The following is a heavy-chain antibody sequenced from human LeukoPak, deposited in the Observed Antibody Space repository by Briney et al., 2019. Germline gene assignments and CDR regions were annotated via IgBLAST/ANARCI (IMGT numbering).Heavy chain of an antibody. CDR2: INHSGST. CDR1: GGSFSGYY. D-gene: IGHD1-26*01. CDR3: ARVVIVGATFLYYYYYMDV. Sequence: SETLSLTCAVYGGSFSGYYWSWIRQPPGKGLEWIGEINHSGSTNYNPSLKSRVTISVDTSKNQFSLKLSSVTAADTAVYYCARVVIVGATFLYYYYYMDVWGKGTTVTVSS. J-gene: IGHJ6*03. V-gene: IGHV4-34*01.